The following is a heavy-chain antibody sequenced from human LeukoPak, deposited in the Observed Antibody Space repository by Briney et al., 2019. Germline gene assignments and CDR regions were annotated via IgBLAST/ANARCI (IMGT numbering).Heavy chain of an antibody. J-gene: IGHJ4*02. CDR1: GGSISSYY. V-gene: IGHV4-59*12. CDR3: ARRITIFGVVISTLIDY. Sequence: SETLSLTCTVSGGSISSYYWNWIRQPPGKGLEWIGYIYYSGSTNYNPSLKSRVTISVDTSKNQFSLKLSSVTAADTAVYYCARRITIFGVVISTLIDYWGQGTLVTVSS. CDR2: IYYSGST. D-gene: IGHD3-3*01.